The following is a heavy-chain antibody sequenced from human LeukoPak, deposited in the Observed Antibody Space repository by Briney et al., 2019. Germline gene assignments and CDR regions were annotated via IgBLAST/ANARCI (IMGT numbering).Heavy chain of an antibody. D-gene: IGHD2-15*01. J-gene: IGHJ4*02. CDR1: GFTFSSYA. CDR2: ISYDGSNK. CDR3: AKERYCSGGSCYGYYFDY. Sequence: PGGSLRLSCAASGFTFSSYAMHWVRQAPGKGLEWVAVISYDGSNKYYADSVKGRFTISRDNSKNTLYLQMNSLRAEDTAVYYCAKERYCSGGSCYGYYFDYWGQGTLVTVSS. V-gene: IGHV3-30-3*01.